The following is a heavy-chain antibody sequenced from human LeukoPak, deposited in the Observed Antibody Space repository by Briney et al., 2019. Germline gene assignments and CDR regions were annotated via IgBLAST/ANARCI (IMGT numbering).Heavy chain of an antibody. D-gene: IGHD6-6*01. J-gene: IGHJ3*01. CDR3: ARSSYSSSSSV. CDR2: INSDGSEG. V-gene: IGHV3-7*03. Sequence: GGSLRLSCAASGFTFSNYAMSWVRQAPGKGLEWVASINSDGSEGYYADVVKGRFTISRDNAKNSLYLQINSLRAEDTAVYYCARSSYSSSSSVWGQGTMVTVSS. CDR1: GFTFSNYA.